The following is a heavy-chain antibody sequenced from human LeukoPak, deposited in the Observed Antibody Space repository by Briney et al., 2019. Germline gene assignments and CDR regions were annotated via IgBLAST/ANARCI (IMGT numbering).Heavy chain of an antibody. J-gene: IGHJ1*01. CDR1: GFIFGTTS. V-gene: IGHV3-7*01. CDR2: INYDGSEK. CDR3: TRDQH. Sequence: PGGSLRLSCAGSGFIFGTTSMGCVRQTPGKGLEWVASINYDGSEKYYVGSVEGRFTISRDSAKKSLFLQMNSLRAEDTARYYCTRDQHWGQGTLVTVSS.